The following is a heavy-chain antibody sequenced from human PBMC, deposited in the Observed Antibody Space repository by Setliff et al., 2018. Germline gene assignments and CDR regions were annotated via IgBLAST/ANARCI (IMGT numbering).Heavy chain of an antibody. V-gene: IGHV4-4*07. CDR3: VRALLWSGEGRFDP. CDR1: GGSLSADYY. J-gene: IGHJ5*02. D-gene: IGHD2-8*02. Sequence: PSETLSLTCTVSGGSLSADYYWSWIRQPAGKGLEWIGRVHPDGSTNYNPSLYSRLIISVDTSKNQFSLKLTSVTAADTAVYYCVRALLWSGEGRFDPWGQGTLVTVSS. CDR2: VHPDGST.